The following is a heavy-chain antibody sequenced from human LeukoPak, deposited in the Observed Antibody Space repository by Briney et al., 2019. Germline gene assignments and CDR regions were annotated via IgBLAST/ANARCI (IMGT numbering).Heavy chain of an antibody. Sequence: SETLSLTCTVSGGSISSSSYYWGWIRHPPGKGLEWIGSIYYSGSTYYNPSLKSRVTISVDTSKNQFSLKLSSVTAADTAVYYYARMGITGIAAAVIIQVDYWGQGTLVTVSS. CDR2: IYYSGST. V-gene: IGHV4-39*01. J-gene: IGHJ4*02. CDR1: GGSISSSSYY. D-gene: IGHD6-13*01. CDR3: ARMGITGIAAAVIIQVDY.